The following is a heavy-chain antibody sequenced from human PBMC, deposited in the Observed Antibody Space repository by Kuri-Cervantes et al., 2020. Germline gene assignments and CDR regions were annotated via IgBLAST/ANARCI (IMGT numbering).Heavy chain of an antibody. CDR3: ARDIAATRYYYYGMDV. CDR2: ISWNSGSI. Sequence: GGSLRLSCAASGFTFDDYAMHWVRQAPGKGLEWVSGISWNSGSIGYADSVKGRFTISRDNSKNTLYLQMNSLRAEDTAVYYCARDIAATRYYYYGMDVWGQGTTVTVSS. J-gene: IGHJ6*02. V-gene: IGHV3-9*01. D-gene: IGHD6-13*01. CDR1: GFTFDDYA.